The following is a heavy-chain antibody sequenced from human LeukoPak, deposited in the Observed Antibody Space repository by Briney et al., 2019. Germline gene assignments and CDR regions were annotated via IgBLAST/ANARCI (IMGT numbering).Heavy chain of an antibody. CDR1: GFTVSSNY. Sequence: GGSLRLSCAASGFTVSSNYMSWVRQAPGKGLEWVSVIYSGGSTYYADSVKGRFTISRDNSKNTLYLQMNSLRAEDTAVYYCAKEGRRWLHPFDYWGQGTLVTVSS. D-gene: IGHD5-24*01. CDR2: IYSGGST. J-gene: IGHJ4*02. CDR3: AKEGRRWLHPFDY. V-gene: IGHV3-53*01.